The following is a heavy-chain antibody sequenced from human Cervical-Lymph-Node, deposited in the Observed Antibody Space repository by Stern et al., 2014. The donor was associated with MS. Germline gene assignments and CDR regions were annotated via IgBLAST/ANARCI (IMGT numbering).Heavy chain of an antibody. CDR1: GGSISSAEYY. CDR3: SRDADAYSLVFGY. V-gene: IGHV4-30-4*01. D-gene: IGHD5-24*01. Sequence: VQLVESGPGLVKPSQTLSLTCAVTGGSISSAEYYWSWIRQSPGKGLEWMGYIHNSGAPYYNPSLKSRVTISVDTSKNQFSLKVRSVTAADTAVYYCSRDADAYSLVFGYWGRGTLVTVSS. CDR2: IHNSGAP. J-gene: IGHJ4*02.